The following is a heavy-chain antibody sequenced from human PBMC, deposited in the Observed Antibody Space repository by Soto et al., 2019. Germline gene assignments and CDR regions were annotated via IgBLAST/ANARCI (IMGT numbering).Heavy chain of an antibody. J-gene: IGHJ2*01. V-gene: IGHV1-3*04. CDR2: INTGHGNT. D-gene: IGHD1-1*01. CDR3: ARAPWRATVSYWYFDV. Sequence: QVQLVQSGAEVKKPGASVKVSCTASGYTFTDCSIHWVRQAPGQGLEWMGWINTGHGNTQYSRKFKDRVTITRESSATTAYMELSSLTSEDTAVYYCARAPWRATVSYWYFDVWGRGTLVTVSS. CDR1: GYTFTDCS.